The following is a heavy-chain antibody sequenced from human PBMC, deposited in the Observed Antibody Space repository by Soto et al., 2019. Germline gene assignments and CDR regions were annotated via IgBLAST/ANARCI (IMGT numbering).Heavy chain of an antibody. CDR2: IYYSGST. CDR1: GGSISSSSYY. V-gene: IGHV4-39*01. J-gene: IGHJ4*02. Sequence: SETLSLTCTVSGGSISSSSYYWGWIRQPPGKGLEWIGSIYYSGSTYYNPSLKSRVTISVDTSKNQFSLRLSSVTAADTAVYYCASYYYDSSGYYYVPGVYWGQGTLVTVSS. CDR3: ASYYYDSSGYYYVPGVY. D-gene: IGHD3-22*01.